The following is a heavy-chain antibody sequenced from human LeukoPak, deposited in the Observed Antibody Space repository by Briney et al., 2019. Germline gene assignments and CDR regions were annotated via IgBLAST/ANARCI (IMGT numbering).Heavy chain of an antibody. Sequence: WGSLRLSCAASGFTFSSYWMSWVRQAPGKGLEWVANIKQDGSEKYYVDSVKGRFTISRDNAKNSLYLQMNSLRAEDTAVYYCARADYYDSPNNWFDPWGQGTLVTVSS. V-gene: IGHV3-7*01. J-gene: IGHJ5*02. CDR2: IKQDGSEK. CDR1: GFTFSSYW. D-gene: IGHD3-22*01. CDR3: ARADYYDSPNNWFDP.